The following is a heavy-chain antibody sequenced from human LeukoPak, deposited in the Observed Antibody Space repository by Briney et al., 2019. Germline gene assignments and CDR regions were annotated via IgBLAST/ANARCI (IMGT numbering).Heavy chain of an antibody. CDR3: AELGITMIGGV. Sequence: GESLRLSCAASGFTFSNHNMDWVRQAPGKGLEWVSYISGSGDAIFYADSVQGRFTISRDNAKNSVYLQMNSLRAEDTAVYYCAELGITMIGGVWGKGTTVTISS. V-gene: IGHV3-48*01. J-gene: IGHJ6*04. D-gene: IGHD3-10*02. CDR2: ISGSGDAI. CDR1: GFTFSNHN.